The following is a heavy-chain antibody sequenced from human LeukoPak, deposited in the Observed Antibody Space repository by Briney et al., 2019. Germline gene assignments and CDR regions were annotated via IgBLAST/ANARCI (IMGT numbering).Heavy chain of an antibody. Sequence: GGSLKLSCAASGFTFSGSAMHWVRQASGKGLEWVGRIRSKANSYATAYAASVKGRFTISRDDSENTAYLQMNSLKTEDTAVYYCTRASVYYYFDYWGQGTLATVSS. V-gene: IGHV3-73*01. CDR1: GFTFSGSA. J-gene: IGHJ4*02. D-gene: IGHD3-3*01. CDR2: IRSKANSYAT. CDR3: TRASVYYYFDY.